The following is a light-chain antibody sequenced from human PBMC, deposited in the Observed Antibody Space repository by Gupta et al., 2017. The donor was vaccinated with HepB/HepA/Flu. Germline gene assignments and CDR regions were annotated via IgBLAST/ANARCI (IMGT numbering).Light chain of an antibody. CDR3: QQSYSSLPT. J-gene: IGKJ4*01. CDR2: GSS. Sequence: DIQMTQSPSSLSASVGDRVTITCRASQRVSTYLNWYQQKPGKVPKLLIFGSSTLQGGVPSRFSGSGSGTDFTLTISSLQPEDFATYYCQQSYSSLPTFGGGTKVEV. V-gene: IGKV1-39*01. CDR1: QRVSTY.